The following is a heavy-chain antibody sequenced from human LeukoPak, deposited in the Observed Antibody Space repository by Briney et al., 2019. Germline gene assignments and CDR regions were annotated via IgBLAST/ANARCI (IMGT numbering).Heavy chain of an antibody. Sequence: SETLSLTCTVSGGSISSGGSYWSWIRQHPGKGLEWVGYIYYSGSTYYNPSLKSRVTISVDTSKNQFSLKLSSVTAADTAVYSCARVYGPNYYDSSPRLFDYWGQGTLVTVSS. J-gene: IGHJ4*02. CDR3: ARVYGPNYYDSSPRLFDY. CDR1: GGSISSGGSY. CDR2: IYYSGST. V-gene: IGHV4-31*03. D-gene: IGHD3-22*01.